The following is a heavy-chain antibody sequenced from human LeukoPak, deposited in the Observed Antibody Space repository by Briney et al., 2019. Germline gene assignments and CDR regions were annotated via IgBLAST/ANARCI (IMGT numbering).Heavy chain of an antibody. CDR3: ARRKYDSSGFDY. CDR1: GFTFTTYA. Sequence: GGSLRLSCAASGFTFTTYAMSWVRQAPGKGLEWVSAISGSGANTYHSDSVKGRFTISRDNSKDTLYLQMNSLRAEDTAIYFCARRKYDSSGFDYWGQGTLVTVSS. J-gene: IGHJ4*02. CDR2: ISGSGANT. V-gene: IGHV3-23*01. D-gene: IGHD3-22*01.